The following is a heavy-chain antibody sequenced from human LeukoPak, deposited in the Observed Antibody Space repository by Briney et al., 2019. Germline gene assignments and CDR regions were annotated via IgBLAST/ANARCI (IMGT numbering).Heavy chain of an antibody. CDR2: INDNGDTT. V-gene: IGHV3-64*02. Sequence: GGSLRLSCAASGFTFSNYAFHWVRQAPGKGLEYVSAINDNGDTTYYADSVKGRFTISRDISKNTLFLQMGSLRSEDMAVCYCARGHRSSWFDAFDIWGQGIMVTVSS. J-gene: IGHJ3*02. CDR1: GFTFSNYA. CDR3: ARGHRSSWFDAFDI. D-gene: IGHD6-13*01.